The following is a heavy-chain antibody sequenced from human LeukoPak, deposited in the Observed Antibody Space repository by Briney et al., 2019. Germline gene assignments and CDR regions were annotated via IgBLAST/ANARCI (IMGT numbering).Heavy chain of an antibody. CDR2: ISSSSSYI. D-gene: IGHD3-16*01. Sequence: GGSLRLSCAASGFTFSSYSMNWVRQAPGKGLEWVSSISSSSSYIYYADSVKGRFTISRDNAKNSLYLQMNSLRAEDTAVYYCARGAGYDYVFDYWGQGTLVTVSS. V-gene: IGHV3-21*01. CDR3: ARGAGYDYVFDY. J-gene: IGHJ4*02. CDR1: GFTFSSYS.